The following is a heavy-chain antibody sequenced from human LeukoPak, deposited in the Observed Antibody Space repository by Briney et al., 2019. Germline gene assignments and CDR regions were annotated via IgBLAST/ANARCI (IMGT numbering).Heavy chain of an antibody. D-gene: IGHD1-26*01. J-gene: IGHJ5*02. Sequence: SETLSLTCTVTGASISSHYWCWVRQTPGTGLEWIGDIYDRGSTTYNPSLKSRVSISVDTSRNQFSLNLRSVTAADTAVYYCAKIEVGRFDPWGQGTLVTVSS. CDR1: GASISSHY. CDR3: AKIEVGRFDP. CDR2: IYDRGST. V-gene: IGHV4-59*11.